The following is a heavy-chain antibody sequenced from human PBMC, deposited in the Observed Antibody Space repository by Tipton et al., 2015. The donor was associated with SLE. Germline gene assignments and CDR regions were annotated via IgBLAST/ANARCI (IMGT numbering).Heavy chain of an antibody. D-gene: IGHD3-22*01. Sequence: GSLRLSCAASGFTFSTYSMNWVRQAPGKGLEWVSYISSSSSIIYYADSVKGRFTISRDNAKNSLYVQMNSLRAEDTAVYYCARDGGYYDSSGYSSYFDYWGQGTLVTVSS. J-gene: IGHJ4*02. V-gene: IGHV3-48*01. CDR1: GFTFSTYS. CDR3: ARDGGYYDSSGYSSYFDY. CDR2: ISSSSSII.